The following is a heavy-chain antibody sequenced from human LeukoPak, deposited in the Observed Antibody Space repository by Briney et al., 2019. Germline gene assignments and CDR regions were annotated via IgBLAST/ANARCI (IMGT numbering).Heavy chain of an antibody. J-gene: IGHJ6*04. CDR1: GGSFSGYY. Sequence: PSETLSLTCAVYGGSFSGYYWSWIRQPPGKGLEWIGEINHSGSTNYNPSLKSRVTISVDTSKNQFSLKLSSVTAADTAVYYCAREIVVVVAATPDYYYGMDVWGKGTTVTVSS. CDR2: INHSGST. V-gene: IGHV4-34*01. CDR3: AREIVVVVAATPDYYYGMDV. D-gene: IGHD2-15*01.